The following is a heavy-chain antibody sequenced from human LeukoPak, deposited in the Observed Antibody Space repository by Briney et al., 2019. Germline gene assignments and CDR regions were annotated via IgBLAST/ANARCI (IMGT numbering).Heavy chain of an antibody. D-gene: IGHD3-22*01. CDR1: GLPFSSHW. CDR2: I. V-gene: IGHV3-7*01. Sequence: GGSLRLSCAAAGLPFSSHWQSWFRQSPGKGLEWVAHIKGRFTTSRDNAKNTLYLQMSSLRAEDTAVYYCAKIPASGYYSYFDNWGQGALVTVSS. J-gene: IGHJ4*02. CDR3: AKIPASGYYSYFDN.